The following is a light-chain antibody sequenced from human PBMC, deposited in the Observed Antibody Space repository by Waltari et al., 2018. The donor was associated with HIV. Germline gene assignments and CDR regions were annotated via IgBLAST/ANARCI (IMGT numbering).Light chain of an antibody. J-gene: IGLJ2*01. CDR2: KIN. CDR3: QSYDSTLSVI. V-gene: IGLV1-40*01. CDR1: NSNIGAGYG. Sequence: QSELTQTPSASGAPGQRVTISCAGNNSNIGAGYGVHWYQHLPGAAPKLLIYKINNRPSGGPDRFSGSKSGTSASLAITGLQVEDEGDYFCQSYDSTLSVIFGGGTKLTVL.